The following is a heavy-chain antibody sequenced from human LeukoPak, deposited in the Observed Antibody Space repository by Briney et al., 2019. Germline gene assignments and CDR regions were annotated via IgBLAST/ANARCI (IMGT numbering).Heavy chain of an antibody. D-gene: IGHD1-26*01. J-gene: IGHJ4*02. CDR1: GYTFTGYY. V-gene: IGHV1-2*02. Sequence: GASVKVSCKAFGYTFTGYYIHWVRQAPGQGLEWMGWINPNSGGTNYAQKFQGRVTMTRDTSISTAYMELSRLRSDDTAVYYCARGSIVGATFDYFDYWGQGTLVTVSS. CDR2: INPNSGGT. CDR3: ARGSIVGATFDYFDY.